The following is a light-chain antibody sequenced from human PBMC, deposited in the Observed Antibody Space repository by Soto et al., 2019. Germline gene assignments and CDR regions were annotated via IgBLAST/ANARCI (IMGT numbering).Light chain of an antibody. CDR3: QQFNRYSRT. CDR2: DAS. V-gene: IGKV1-5*01. CDR1: QSISSW. J-gene: IGKJ1*01. Sequence: DSLMTQSPPTLSASVGDRVTITCRASQSISSWLAWYQQKPGKAPKLLIYDASGLETGVPSRFSGSGSGTEFTLTISSLQPDDFATYYCQQFNRYSRTFGQGTKVDI.